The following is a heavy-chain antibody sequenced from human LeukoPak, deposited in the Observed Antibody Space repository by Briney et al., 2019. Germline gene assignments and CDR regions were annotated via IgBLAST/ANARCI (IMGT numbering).Heavy chain of an antibody. Sequence: GESLKISCKGSGYRFTSYWIGRVRQMPGKGLEWMGIIYPGDSDTRYSPSFQGQVTISADKSISTAYLQWSSLKASDTAMYYCARLGYSYGHDFDYWGQGTLVTVSS. CDR1: GYRFTSYW. CDR3: ARLGYSYGHDFDY. CDR2: IYPGDSDT. V-gene: IGHV5-51*01. J-gene: IGHJ4*02. D-gene: IGHD5-18*01.